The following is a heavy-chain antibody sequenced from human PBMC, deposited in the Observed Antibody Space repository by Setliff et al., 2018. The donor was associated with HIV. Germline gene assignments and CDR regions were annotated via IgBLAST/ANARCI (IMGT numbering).Heavy chain of an antibody. Sequence: PGGSLRLSCAASGFTFSSYWMSWVRQAPGKGLEWVGRIKSKTDGGTTEYAASVKGRFSISRDDSKSIAYLQMSSLKIEDTAVYFCTRGTQNQLLHYYYYYMDVWGNGTTVTVSS. V-gene: IGHV3-49*04. J-gene: IGHJ6*03. CDR3: TRGTQNQLLHYYYYYMDV. CDR1: GFTFSSYW. CDR2: IKSKTDGGTT. D-gene: IGHD6-6*01.